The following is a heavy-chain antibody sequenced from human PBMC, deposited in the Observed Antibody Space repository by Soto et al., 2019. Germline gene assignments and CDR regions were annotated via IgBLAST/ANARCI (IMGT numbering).Heavy chain of an antibody. Sequence: QVQLVQSGAEVKKPGSSVKVSCKASGGTFSSYAISWVRQAPGQGLEWMGGISPIFGTANYAQKFQGRVTITADESTSTAYMVLSSLRSEYTAVYYCARGVVVPAATGGHFDYWGQGTLVTVSS. CDR2: ISPIFGTA. CDR1: GGTFSSYA. D-gene: IGHD2-2*01. V-gene: IGHV1-69*01. J-gene: IGHJ4*02. CDR3: ARGVVVPAATGGHFDY.